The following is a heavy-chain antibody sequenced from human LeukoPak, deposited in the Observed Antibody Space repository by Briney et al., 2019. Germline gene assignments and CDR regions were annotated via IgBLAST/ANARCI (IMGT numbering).Heavy chain of an antibody. Sequence: SETLSLTCSISGGSFSSGYYCWGWVRQPPGKGLEWIGTLCYSGNIYYNPSLKSPVTISIDTSKNQFFLKLTSVTAADTALYYCARESYGSRSYDYYYYYMDVWGKGTTVTGSS. J-gene: IGHJ6*03. D-gene: IGHD3-10*01. CDR2: LCYSGNI. CDR1: GGSFSSGYYC. V-gene: IGHV4-39*07. CDR3: ARESYGSRSYDYYYYYMDV.